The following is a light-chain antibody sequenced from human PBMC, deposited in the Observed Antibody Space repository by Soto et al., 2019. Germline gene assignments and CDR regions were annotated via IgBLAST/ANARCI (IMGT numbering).Light chain of an antibody. CDR2: GAS. Sequence: EIVLTQSPGTVSLSPGERATLSCRASQRVSSNYVAWFQQKTGQAPRLLIHGASERATGIPDRFSGSGSGTDFTLTISGLEPEDLAVYYGQQYGRSPWTFGQGTKVDFK. CDR3: QQYGRSPWT. J-gene: IGKJ1*01. CDR1: QRVSSNY. V-gene: IGKV3-20*01.